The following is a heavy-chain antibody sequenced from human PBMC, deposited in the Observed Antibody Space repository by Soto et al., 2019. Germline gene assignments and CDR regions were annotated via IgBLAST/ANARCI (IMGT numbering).Heavy chain of an antibody. CDR1: GYSFTTYW. Sequence: GESLKISCQVSGYSFTTYWVAWVRQMPGKGLEGMGFIYPGDSDTRYSPSFQGQVTISADKSINTAYLQWSSLRASDTAMYYCARQPAWGSFQVAMDVWGQGTPVTVSS. CDR3: ARQPAWGSFQVAMDV. J-gene: IGHJ6*02. CDR2: IYPGDSDT. V-gene: IGHV5-51*01. D-gene: IGHD7-27*01.